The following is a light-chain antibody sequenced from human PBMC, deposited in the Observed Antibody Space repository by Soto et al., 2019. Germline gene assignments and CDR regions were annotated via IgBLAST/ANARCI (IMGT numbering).Light chain of an antibody. J-gene: IGLJ1*01. Sequence: SYELTQPPSVSVSPGQTASITCSGDKLGDKYACWYQQKPGQSPVLVIYQDSKRPSGIPERFSGSNSGNTATLTISGTQAMDEADYYCQAWDSSTAVFGTGTKHRP. V-gene: IGLV3-1*01. CDR3: QAWDSSTAV. CDR1: KLGDKY. CDR2: QDS.